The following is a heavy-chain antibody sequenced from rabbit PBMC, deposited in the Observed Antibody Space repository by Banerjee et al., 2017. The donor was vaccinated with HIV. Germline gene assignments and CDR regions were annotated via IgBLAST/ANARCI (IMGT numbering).Heavy chain of an antibody. CDR1: GFSFSSSYY. D-gene: IGHD6-1*01. Sequence: QSLEESGGDLVKPGASLTLTCTASGFSFSSSYYMCWVRQAPGKGLEWIACIYAGSSGSTYYASWAKGRFTISKTSSTTVTLQMTSLTAADTATYFCARAGTYGYAGYAYATYAFDPRGPGTLVTVS. CDR3: ARAGTYGYAGYAYATYAFDP. V-gene: IGHV1S40*01. J-gene: IGHJ2*01. CDR2: IYAGSSGST.